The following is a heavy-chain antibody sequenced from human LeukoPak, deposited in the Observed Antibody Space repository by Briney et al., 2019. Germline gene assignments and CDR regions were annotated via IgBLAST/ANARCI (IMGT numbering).Heavy chain of an antibody. CDR2: ISAYNGNT. CDR1: GYTFTNYD. J-gene: IGHJ4*02. CDR3: ARDYQRQLYLYSFDY. Sequence: GASVKVSCKASGYTFTNYDITWVRQAPGQGLEWMGWISAYNGNTNYAQKLQGRVTLTTDTSTSTAYMELRSLRSDDTAVYYCARDYQRQLYLYSFDYWGQGTLVTVSS. V-gene: IGHV1-18*01. D-gene: IGHD6-13*01.